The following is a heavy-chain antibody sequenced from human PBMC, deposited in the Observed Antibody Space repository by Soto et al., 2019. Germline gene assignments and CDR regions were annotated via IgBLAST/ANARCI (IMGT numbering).Heavy chain of an antibody. Sequence: LSLTCTVSGGSINSYYWTWIRQFPGKRLEWIGNIYYSGTTNYNTFLKSRVSISVDTSKNQFSLKLSSVTAADTAIYYCVRANYFDSWGQGTRVTVSS. CDR2: IYYSGTT. CDR3: VRANYFDS. V-gene: IGHV4-59*01. J-gene: IGHJ4*02. CDR1: GGSINSYY.